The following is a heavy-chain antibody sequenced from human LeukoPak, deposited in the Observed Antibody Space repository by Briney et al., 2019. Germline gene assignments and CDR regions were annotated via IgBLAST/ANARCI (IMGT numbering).Heavy chain of an antibody. CDR2: INPNNCGT. CDR1: GYTFTAYY. CDR3: ARRAHNWNYGSGYYTYYGMDV. J-gene: IGHJ6*02. Sequence: ASVKVSRKASGYTFTAYYMHWVRQAPGQGLEWMGWINPNNCGTNYAQKFQGRVTLTRDTSISTAYMDLGSLRSDDTAVYYCARRAHNWNYGSGYYTYYGMDVWGQGTTVTVSS. D-gene: IGHD1-7*01. V-gene: IGHV1-2*02.